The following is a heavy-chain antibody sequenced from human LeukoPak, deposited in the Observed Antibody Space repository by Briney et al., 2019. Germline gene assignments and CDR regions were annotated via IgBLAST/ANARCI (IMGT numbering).Heavy chain of an antibody. Sequence: SQTLSLTCTVSGGSISSGGYYWSWIRQHPGKGLEWIGYIYYSGSTYYNPSLKSRVTISVDTSKNQFSLKLSSVTAADTAVYYCARKGYQLLLGRWFDPWGQGTLVTVSS. CDR2: IYYSGST. D-gene: IGHD2-2*01. CDR1: GGSISSGGYY. V-gene: IGHV4-31*03. J-gene: IGHJ5*02. CDR3: ARKGYQLLLGRWFDP.